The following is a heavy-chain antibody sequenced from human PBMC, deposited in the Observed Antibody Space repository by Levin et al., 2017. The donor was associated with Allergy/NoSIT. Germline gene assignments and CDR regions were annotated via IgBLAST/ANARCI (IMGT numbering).Heavy chain of an antibody. J-gene: IGHJ4*02. D-gene: IGHD3-22*01. CDR1: GGSINNYY. CDR2: IYTSGNT. CDR3: ARESRDYVGSGYKLDY. Sequence: GSLRLSCTVSGGSINNYYWSWIRQPAGKGLDWIGRIYTSGNTDYNPSLKSRVTVSVDTSKNQFSLKLSSVTAADTAMYYCARESRDYVGSGYKLDYWGRGTLVTVSS. V-gene: IGHV4-4*07.